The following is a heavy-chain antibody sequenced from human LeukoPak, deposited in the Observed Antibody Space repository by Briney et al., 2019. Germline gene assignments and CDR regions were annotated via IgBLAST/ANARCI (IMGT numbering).Heavy chain of an antibody. J-gene: IGHJ5*02. CDR2: IYYSGCT. V-gene: IGHV4-39*01. CDR3: ARQGAWFDP. D-gene: IGHD4/OR15-4a*01. CDR1: GVSISSSSYY. Sequence: SETLSLTCTVSGVSISSSSYYWGWIRQPPGKGLEWIVSIYYSGCTYYNPSRKSRVTISEDTSKNQFSLKLSSVTAADTAVYYCARQGAWFDPWGQGTLVTVSS.